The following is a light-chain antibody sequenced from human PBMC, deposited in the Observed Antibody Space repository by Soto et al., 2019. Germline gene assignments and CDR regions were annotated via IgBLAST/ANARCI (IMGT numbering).Light chain of an antibody. CDR2: DAS. J-gene: IGKJ3*01. CDR1: QSITRY. Sequence: DIQMTQSPSSLSASVGDRVNITCRASQSITRYLTWYQQKPGKAPKLLMYDASSLQRGVPPRFSGSRSGTDFTLTISSLQPEDFATYYCQQSYSTPRTFGPGTTVDIK. V-gene: IGKV1-39*01. CDR3: QQSYSTPRT.